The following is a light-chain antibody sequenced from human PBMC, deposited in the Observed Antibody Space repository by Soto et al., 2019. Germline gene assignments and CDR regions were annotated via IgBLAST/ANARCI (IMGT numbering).Light chain of an antibody. CDR1: QGISSD. Sequence: EVLLTQSPVTLSLSAGQRATLSCRATQGISSDLSCYQHKPGQAPRPLLSDASNRATGIPARFSGSGSGTDFTLTISSLEPEDFGVYSCQQRNTRPPEWTFGQGTKVDI. CDR3: QQRNTRPPEWT. V-gene: IGKV3-11*01. J-gene: IGKJ1*01. CDR2: DAS.